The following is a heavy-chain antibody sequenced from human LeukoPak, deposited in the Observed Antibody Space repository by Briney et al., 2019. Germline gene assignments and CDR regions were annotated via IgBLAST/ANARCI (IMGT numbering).Heavy chain of an antibody. CDR2: VYYTGST. CDR1: GDFINTYY. J-gene: IGHJ5*02. Sequence: SETLSLTCTVSGDFINTYYWSWIRQPPGKGLEWIGYVYYTGSTNYRPSLKSRITISVDTSKNQFSLKLSSVTAADTAVYYCARDRSYIWFDPWGQGTLVTVSS. CDR3: ARDRSYIWFDP. D-gene: IGHD1-26*01. V-gene: IGHV4-59*01.